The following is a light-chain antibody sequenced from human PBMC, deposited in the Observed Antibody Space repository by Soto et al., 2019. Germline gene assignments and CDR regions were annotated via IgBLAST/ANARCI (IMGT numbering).Light chain of an antibody. Sequence: EIVLTQSPGTLSLSQGERATLSFRASQSVSITSLAWYQQKPAQAHRLLIYSASSRSTGIPDSFSGRGSGTDFNLTNRRLEPKDCPVYYCQQYDSSSYTFGKGTNLEIK. CDR2: SAS. V-gene: IGKV3-20*01. J-gene: IGKJ2*01. CDR1: QSVSITS. CDR3: QQYDSSSYT.